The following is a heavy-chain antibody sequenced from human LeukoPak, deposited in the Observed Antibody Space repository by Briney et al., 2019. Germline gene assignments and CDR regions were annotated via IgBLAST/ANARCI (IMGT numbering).Heavy chain of an antibody. D-gene: IGHD3-10*01. CDR3: ARAGERGAFDI. V-gene: IGHV3-21*01. J-gene: IGHJ3*02. CDR1: GFTFSSYS. Sequence: GGSLRLSCAASGFTFSSYSMNWVRLAPGKGLEWVSSISSSSRYIYSADSVKGRFTISRDNAKNSLYLQMNSLRVEDTAVYYCARAGERGAFDIWGQGTMVTVSS. CDR2: ISSSSRYI.